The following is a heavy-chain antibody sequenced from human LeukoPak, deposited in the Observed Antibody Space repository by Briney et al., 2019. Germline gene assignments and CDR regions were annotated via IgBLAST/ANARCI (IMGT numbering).Heavy chain of an antibody. CDR1: GFTFSSYW. Sequence: GGSLRLSCAASGFTFSSYWMHRVRQAPGKGLVWVSRINTDGSSTSYADSVKGRFTISRDNAKNTLYLQMNSLRAEDTAVYYCARDRYSNFYNWFDPWGQGTLVTVSS. CDR3: ARDRYSNFYNWFDP. CDR2: INTDGSST. J-gene: IGHJ5*02. V-gene: IGHV3-74*01. D-gene: IGHD4-11*01.